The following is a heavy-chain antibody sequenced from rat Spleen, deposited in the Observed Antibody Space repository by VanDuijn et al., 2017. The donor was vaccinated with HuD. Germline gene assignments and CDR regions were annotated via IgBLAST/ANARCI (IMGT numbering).Heavy chain of an antibody. D-gene: IGHD1-12*03. V-gene: IGHV2S8*01. Sequence: VQLQESGPGLVKPSQSLSLTCTVSGFSLTSYGVSWVRQPPGKGLEWIAGIWSGGSTYYDSGLKSRLSISKDTSKSQVFLKMTNLQNEDTAMYFCATQHYYDGYYRDYWGQGVMVTVSS. CDR3: ATQHYYDGYYRDY. CDR2: IWSGGST. CDR1: GFSLTSYG. J-gene: IGHJ2*01.